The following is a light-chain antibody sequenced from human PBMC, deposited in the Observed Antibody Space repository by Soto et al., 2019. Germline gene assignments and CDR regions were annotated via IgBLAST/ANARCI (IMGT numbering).Light chain of an antibody. J-gene: IGKJ1*01. CDR3: KQSYSTTRT. CDR1: QSISSY. CDR2: AAS. V-gene: IGKV1-39*01. Sequence: DIQMTQSPSSLSASVGDRVTITCRASQSISSYLNWYQQKPGKAPKLLIYAASSLQSGVPSRFSGSGSGTDFTLTISSLQPEDFATYYCKQSYSTTRTFCQGTNVDIK.